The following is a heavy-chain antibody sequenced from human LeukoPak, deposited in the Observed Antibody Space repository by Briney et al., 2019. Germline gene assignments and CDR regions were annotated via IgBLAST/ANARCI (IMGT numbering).Heavy chain of an antibody. V-gene: IGHV3-30*18. CDR2: ISNDGSTK. Sequence: GGSMILSCAASGFIFSSYCINWVRQAPCKGLEWVVVISNDGSTKKYADSVKGRFTISRDNSKNTLYVQMNSLRADDAAVYYCAKGRSSYPMDYIFDFWGQGTLVTVSS. CDR3: AKGRSSYPMDYIFDF. D-gene: IGHD3-16*02. CDR1: GFIFSSYC. J-gene: IGHJ4*02.